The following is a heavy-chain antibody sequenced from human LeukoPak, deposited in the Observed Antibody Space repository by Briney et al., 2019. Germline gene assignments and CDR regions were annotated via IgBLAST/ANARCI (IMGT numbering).Heavy chain of an antibody. V-gene: IGHV3-74*01. CDR1: GFSFSTYW. J-gene: IGHJ4*02. Sequence: PGGSLRLSCAASGFSFSTYWMHWVRQAPGKGLVWVSRIKSDGTTINYADSVKGRFTISRDNAKNTLYLEMNSLRAEDTAVYYCAGAYGLDYWGQGTLVTVSS. D-gene: IGHD3-10*01. CDR2: IKSDGTTI. CDR3: AGAYGLDY.